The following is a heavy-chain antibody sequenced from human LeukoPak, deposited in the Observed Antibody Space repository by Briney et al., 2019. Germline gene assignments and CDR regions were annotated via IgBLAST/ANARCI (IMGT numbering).Heavy chain of an antibody. J-gene: IGHJ4*02. CDR1: GWSFTGYY. V-gene: IGHV4-34*01. CDR3: ARDGDY. CDR2: ITYTGNT. Sequence: SETLSLTCAVYGWSFTGYYMSWIRQPPGKGLEWIGEITYTGNTNYNASLKSRVTISVDTSKNQFSLKLSSVTAADSAVYYCARDGDYLGQGTLVTVSS.